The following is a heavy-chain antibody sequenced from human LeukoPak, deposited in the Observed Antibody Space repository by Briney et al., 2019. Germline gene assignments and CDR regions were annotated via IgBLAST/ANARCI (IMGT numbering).Heavy chain of an antibody. CDR2: ISASGGST. D-gene: IGHD4-17*01. Sequence: GGSLRLSCAASGFTFSSYAMSWVRQAPGKGLEWVSGISASGGSTYYADSVKGRFTISRDNSKNTLYLQMNSLRAEDTAVYYCAKDYGDYPDYFDYWGQGTLVTVSS. J-gene: IGHJ4*02. CDR3: AKDYGDYPDYFDY. CDR1: GFTFSSYA. V-gene: IGHV3-23*01.